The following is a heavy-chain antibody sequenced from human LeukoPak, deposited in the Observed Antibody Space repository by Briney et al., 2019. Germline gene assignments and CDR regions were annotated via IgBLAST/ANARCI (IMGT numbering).Heavy chain of an antibody. Sequence: PGGSLRLSCAASGFTFSSYGMHWVRQPRGKGLEWVSAIGTAGDTYYPGSVKGRFTISRENAKNSLYLQMNSLRAGDTAVYYCVRGTGYSAYDYDFDYWGQGTLVTVSS. CDR2: IGTAGDT. J-gene: IGHJ4*02. V-gene: IGHV3-13*04. CDR3: VRGTGYSAYDYDFDY. CDR1: GFTFSSYG. D-gene: IGHD5-12*01.